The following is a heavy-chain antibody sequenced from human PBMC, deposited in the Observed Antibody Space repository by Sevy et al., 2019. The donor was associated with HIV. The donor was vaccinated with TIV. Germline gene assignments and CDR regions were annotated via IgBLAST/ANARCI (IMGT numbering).Heavy chain of an antibody. Sequence: GGSLRLSCAASGFTFSSYAMHWVRQAPGKGLEWVAVISYDGSNKYYADSVKGRFTISRDNSKNTLCLQMNSLRAEDTAVYYCARDRETYYYDSSGYYSYYYGMDVWGQGTTVTVSS. CDR3: ARDRETYYYDSSGYYSYYYGMDV. J-gene: IGHJ6*02. CDR2: ISYDGSNK. D-gene: IGHD3-22*01. CDR1: GFTFSSYA. V-gene: IGHV3-30*04.